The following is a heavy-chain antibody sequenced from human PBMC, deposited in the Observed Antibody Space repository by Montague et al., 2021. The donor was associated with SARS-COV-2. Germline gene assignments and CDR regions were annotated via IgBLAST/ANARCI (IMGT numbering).Heavy chain of an antibody. CDR2: TYYSGST. Sequence: SETLSLTCTVSGGSISNSSYYWGWIRQPPGKGLEWLGSTYYSGSTYYNPSLKSRLTISVDTSKNQFSLKLSSVTAADTAVYYCARVGRQQLVRLSGIDVWGQGAMVTVSS. D-gene: IGHD6-13*01. J-gene: IGHJ6*02. CDR1: GGSISNSSYY. CDR3: ARVGRQQLVRLSGIDV. V-gene: IGHV4-39*07.